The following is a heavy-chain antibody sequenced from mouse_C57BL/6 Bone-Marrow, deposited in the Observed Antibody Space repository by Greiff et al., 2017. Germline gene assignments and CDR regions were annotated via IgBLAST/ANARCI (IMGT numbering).Heavy chain of an antibody. CDR1: GFTFKDYY. J-gene: IGHJ4*01. CDR3: GSPLCDSYYSYAMDY. Sequence: EVQLQQSGAELVKPGASVKLSCTASGFTFKDYYMPWVKQRTEQGLEWIGRIDPEDGDTKYAPKFQGKATITADQSSNTAYLQLSSLTPEDTAVYYCGSPLCDSYYSYAMDYWGQGTSVTVSS. CDR2: IDPEDGDT. D-gene: IGHD2-3*01. V-gene: IGHV14-2*01.